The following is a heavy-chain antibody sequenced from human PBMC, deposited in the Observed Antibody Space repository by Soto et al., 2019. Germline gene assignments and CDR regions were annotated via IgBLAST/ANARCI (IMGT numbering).Heavy chain of an antibody. V-gene: IGHV1-69*08. J-gene: IGHJ1*01. D-gene: IGHD2-21*02. CDR2: IIPILGIA. Sequence: QVQLVQSGAEVKKPGSSVKVSCKASGGTFSSYTISWVRQAPGQGLEWMGRIIPILGIANYAQKFQGRVTITADKSTSTAYMELSSLRSEDTAVYYCARDPDCGGDCYSGYFQHWGQGTLVTVSS. CDR1: GGTFSSYT. CDR3: ARDPDCGGDCYSGYFQH.